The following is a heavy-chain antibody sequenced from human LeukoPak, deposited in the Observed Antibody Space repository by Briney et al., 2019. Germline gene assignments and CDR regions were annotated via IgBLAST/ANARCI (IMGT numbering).Heavy chain of an antibody. CDR1: DGSISSSY. CDR3: VRWQYCGGNCFFSAFDI. V-gene: IGHV4-59*01. J-gene: IGHJ3*02. Sequence: SETLSLTCTVSDGSISSSYWSWIRQSPGKGLEWIGYIHHSGNTNSSPPLKSRVTISVDTPKNQFSLKLNSVTAADTAIYYCVRWQYCGGNCFFSAFDIWGQGKTVTVSS. CDR2: IHHSGNT. D-gene: IGHD2-21*01.